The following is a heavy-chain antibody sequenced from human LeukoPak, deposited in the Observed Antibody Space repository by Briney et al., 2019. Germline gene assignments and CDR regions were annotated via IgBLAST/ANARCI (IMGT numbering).Heavy chain of an antibody. J-gene: IGHJ4*02. CDR1: GYTFTSYG. Sequence: ASVKVSCTASGYTFTSYGISWVRQAPGQGLEWMGWISAYNGNTNYAQKLQGRVTMTTDTSTSTAYMELRSLRSDDTAVYYCARAASSGQGLTVLKHWGQGTLVTVSS. CDR2: ISAYNGNT. D-gene: IGHD3-10*01. CDR3: ARAASSGQGLTVLKH. V-gene: IGHV1-18*01.